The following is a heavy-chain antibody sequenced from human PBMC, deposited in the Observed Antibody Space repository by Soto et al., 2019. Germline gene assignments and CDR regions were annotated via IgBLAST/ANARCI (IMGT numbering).Heavy chain of an antibody. Sequence: EVQLVESGGGLVQPGGSLKLSCAASGFTFSGSAMHWVRQASGKGLEWVGRIRSKANSYATAYAASVKGRFTISRDDSKNTAYLQMNSLKTEDTAVYYCTTRAAAGTGRFDPWCQGTLVTVSS. CDR1: GFTFSGSA. D-gene: IGHD6-13*01. CDR3: TTRAAAGTGRFDP. V-gene: IGHV3-73*02. CDR2: IRSKANSYAT. J-gene: IGHJ5*02.